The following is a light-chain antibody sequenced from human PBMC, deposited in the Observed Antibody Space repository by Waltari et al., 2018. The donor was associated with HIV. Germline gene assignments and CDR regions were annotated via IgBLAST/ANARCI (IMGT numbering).Light chain of an antibody. V-gene: IGLV2-23*02. CDR1: GSDVGGYNL. CDR3: CAYAGSTTYVI. CDR2: EVS. Sequence: QPALPHPASVSGSPGQSITISCAGTGSDVGGYNLVSWYQQHPGKAPKLMIYEVSKRPSGVSNRFSGSKSGNTASLTISGLQAEDEADYYCCAYAGSTTYVIFGGGTKLTVL. J-gene: IGLJ2*01.